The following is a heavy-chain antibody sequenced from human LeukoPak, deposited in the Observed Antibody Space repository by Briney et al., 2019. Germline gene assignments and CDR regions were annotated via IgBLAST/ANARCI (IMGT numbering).Heavy chain of an antibody. Sequence: GGSLRLSCAVSGFTFSSYWMSWVRQAPGKGLEWVAIIKEDGSDKWYLDSVKGRFTISRDNAKNSLYLQMNSLRAEDTAVYYCARWFGYGDYVSGWGQETQVTVSS. J-gene: IGHJ4*02. CDR2: IKEDGSDK. D-gene: IGHD4-17*01. V-gene: IGHV3-7*01. CDR1: GFTFSSYW. CDR3: ARWFGYGDYVSG.